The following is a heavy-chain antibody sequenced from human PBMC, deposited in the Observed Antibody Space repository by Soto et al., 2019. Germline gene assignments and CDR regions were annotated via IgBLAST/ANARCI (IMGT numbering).Heavy chain of an antibody. CDR1: GFIVSNNY. Sequence: GGSLRLSCAASGFIVSNNYVSWVRQAPGKGLEWVSVIYSGGTTYYADSVKGRFTISRHNSENTLYLQMNSLRPEDTAVYYCAREFKDWYRSRYYFDYWGQGTLVTVSS. V-gene: IGHV3-53*04. CDR2: IYSGGTT. D-gene: IGHD6-19*01. CDR3: AREFKDWYRSRYYFDY. J-gene: IGHJ4*02.